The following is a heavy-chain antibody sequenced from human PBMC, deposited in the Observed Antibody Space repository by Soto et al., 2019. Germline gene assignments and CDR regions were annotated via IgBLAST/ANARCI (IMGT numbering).Heavy chain of an antibody. V-gene: IGHV4-59*08. Sequence: PSDTLSLTCTVSGGSISSYYWSWIRQPPGKGLEWIGYIYYSGSTNYNPSLKSRVTISVDTSKNQFSLKLSSVTAADTAVYYCARGGGVYYFDYWGQGTLVTVSS. CDR2: IYYSGST. CDR3: ARGGGVYYFDY. D-gene: IGHD2-8*02. CDR1: GGSISSYY. J-gene: IGHJ4*02.